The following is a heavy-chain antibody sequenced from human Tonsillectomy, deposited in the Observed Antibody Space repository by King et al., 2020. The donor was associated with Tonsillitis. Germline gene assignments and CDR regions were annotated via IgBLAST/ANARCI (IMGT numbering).Heavy chain of an antibody. CDR1: GFTVSSNY. CDR3: ARGYYYYYMDV. CDR2: IYSGGST. V-gene: IGHV3-66*01. J-gene: IGHJ6*03. Sequence: QLVQSGGGLVQPGGSLRLSCAASGFTVSSNYMSCVRQAPGKGLEWVSVIYSGGSTYYADPVKGGFTITRDKSKNTLYLQMNSLRAEDTAVYYCARGYYYYYMDVWGKGTTVTVSS.